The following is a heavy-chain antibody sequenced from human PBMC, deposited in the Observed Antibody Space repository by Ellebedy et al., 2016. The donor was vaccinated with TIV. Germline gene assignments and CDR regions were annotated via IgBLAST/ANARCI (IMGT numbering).Heavy chain of an antibody. CDR3: ARDPVGRRVGSGYPDY. V-gene: IGHV1-3*01. D-gene: IGHD6-19*01. CDR2: INAGNGNT. J-gene: IGHJ4*02. CDR1: GYTFTSYG. Sequence: AASVKVSCKASGYTFTSYGITWVRQAPGQRLEWMGWINAGNGNTKYSQKFQGRVTITRYTSASTAYMELSSLRSEDAAVYYCARDPVGRRVGSGYPDYWGQGTLVTVSS.